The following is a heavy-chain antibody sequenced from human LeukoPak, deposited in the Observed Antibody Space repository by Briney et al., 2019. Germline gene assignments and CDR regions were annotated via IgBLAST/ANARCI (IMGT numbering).Heavy chain of an antibody. V-gene: IGHV3-49*04. CDR2: IRSKAYGGTT. J-gene: IGHJ4*02. CDR3: ARDKSCAS. D-gene: IGHD3-16*01. Sequence: GGSLRLSCAASGFTFSSYAMSWVRQAPGKGLEWVGFIRSKAYGGTTEYAASVKGRFTISRDDSKSIAYLQMNSLKTEDTAVYFCARDKSCASWGQGTLVIVSS. CDR1: GFTFSSYA.